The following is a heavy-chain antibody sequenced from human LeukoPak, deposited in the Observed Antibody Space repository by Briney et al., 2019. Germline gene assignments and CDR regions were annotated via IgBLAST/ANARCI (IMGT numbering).Heavy chain of an antibody. V-gene: IGHV1-2*02. CDR2: INPNSGGT. J-gene: IGHJ6*02. CDR3: ARGRWLQSLNYYYGMDV. CDR1: GYTFTGYY. Sequence: ASVKVSCKASGYTFTGYYMHWVRQAPGQGLEWMGWINPNSGGTNYAQKFQGRVTMTRDTSISTAYMELSRLRSDDTAVYYCARGRWLQSLNYYYGMDVWGQGTTVTVSS. D-gene: IGHD5-24*01.